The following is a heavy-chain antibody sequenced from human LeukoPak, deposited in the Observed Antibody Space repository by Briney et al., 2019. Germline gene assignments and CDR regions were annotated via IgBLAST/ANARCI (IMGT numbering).Heavy chain of an antibody. Sequence: GGSLRLSCAASGFTLSSYSMNWVRQAPGKGLEWVSSISSSSSYIYYADSVKGRFTISRDNAKNSLYLQMNSLRAEDTAVYYCARGNDILTGYLDYWGQGTLVTVSS. V-gene: IGHV3-21*01. J-gene: IGHJ4*02. CDR1: GFTLSSYS. CDR2: ISSSSSYI. D-gene: IGHD3-9*01. CDR3: ARGNDILTGYLDY.